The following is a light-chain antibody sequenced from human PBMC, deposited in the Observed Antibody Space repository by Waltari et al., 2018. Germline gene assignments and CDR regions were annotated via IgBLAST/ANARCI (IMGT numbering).Light chain of an antibody. CDR3: ATWDDSLSGSYV. CDR1: RSNIGSNY. Sequence: QSVLTQPPSASGTPGQRVSLSCSGTRSNIGSNYVYWYQRLPGTSPKLLIFNDNVRPSDVPDRFSGSKSGTSASLAISGLRSEDEAEYFCATWDDSLSGSYVFGTGTKVTVL. V-gene: IGLV1-47*02. CDR2: NDN. J-gene: IGLJ1*01.